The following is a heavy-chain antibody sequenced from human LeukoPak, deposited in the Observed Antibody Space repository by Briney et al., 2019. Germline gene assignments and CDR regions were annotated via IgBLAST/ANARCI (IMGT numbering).Heavy chain of an antibody. CDR2: TYCRSKWYS. J-gene: IGHJ4*02. CDR3: ARDVATTGWYTFDY. V-gene: IGHV6-1*01. Sequence: SQTLSLTCAISGDSVSSINGAWNWVKQSPSRGLEWLGRTYCRSKWYSDYAVPIQGRISINPDTSKNQFTLHLFSVTPDDTAVYYYARDVATTGWYTFDYWGQGTRVTVSS. D-gene: IGHD6-19*01. CDR1: GDSVSSINGA.